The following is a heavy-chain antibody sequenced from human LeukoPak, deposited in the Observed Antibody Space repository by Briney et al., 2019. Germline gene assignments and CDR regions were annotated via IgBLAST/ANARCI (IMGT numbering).Heavy chain of an antibody. CDR3: ARDYRGYSYGFFDY. CDR1: GFTFSSYS. J-gene: IGHJ4*02. V-gene: IGHV3-21*01. CDR2: ISSSSSYI. D-gene: IGHD5-18*01. Sequence: GGSLRLSCAASGFTFSSYSMNWVRQAPGKGLEWVSSISSSSSYIYYADSVKGRFTISRDNAKNSLYLQMNSLRAEGTAVYYCARDYRGYSYGFFDYWGQGTLVTVSS.